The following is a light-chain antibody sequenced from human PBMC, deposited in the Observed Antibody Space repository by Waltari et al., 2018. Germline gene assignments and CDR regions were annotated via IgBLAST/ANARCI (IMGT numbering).Light chain of an antibody. CDR2: RNN. CDR1: TSNIGSNY. CDR3: AVWDDSLSGWV. V-gene: IGLV1-47*01. J-gene: IGLJ3*02. Sequence: QSVLTQPPSASGTPGQRVTIFCSGSTSNIGSNYVYWYHHLPGTAPKVLIYRNNQRPSGVPDRFSGSKSDTSASLAISGLRSEDDAHYYCAVWDDSLSGWVFGGGTKVTVL.